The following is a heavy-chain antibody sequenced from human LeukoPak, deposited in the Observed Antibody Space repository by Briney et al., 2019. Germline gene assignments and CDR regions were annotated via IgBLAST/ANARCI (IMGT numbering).Heavy chain of an antibody. CDR1: GYTFTSYY. J-gene: IGHJ6*02. CDR3: ARVGFDRKGMDV. D-gene: IGHD3-9*01. V-gene: IGHV1-46*01. Sequence: ASVKVSCKASGYTFTSYYMHWVRQAPGQGLEWMGIINPSGGSTSYAQKFQGRVTMTRDTSTSTVYMELSSLRSGDTAVYYCARVGFDRKGMDVWGQGTTVTVSS. CDR2: INPSGGST.